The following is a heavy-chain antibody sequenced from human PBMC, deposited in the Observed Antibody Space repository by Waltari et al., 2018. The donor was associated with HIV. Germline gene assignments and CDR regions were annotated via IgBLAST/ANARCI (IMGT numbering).Heavy chain of an antibody. CDR1: GFTLGDYA. CDR2: ISWNIGSI. V-gene: IGHV3-9*01. CDR3: AKDTAPAAGYGDYFDY. D-gene: IGHD6-13*01. J-gene: IGHJ4*02. Sequence: EVQLVESGGGLVQPGGSLRLSCAASGFTLGDYAISWVRQAPGKGLEWVSGISWNIGSIGYADSVKGRFTISRDNAKNSLYLQMNSLRAEDTALYYCAKDTAPAAGYGDYFDYWGQGTLVTVSS.